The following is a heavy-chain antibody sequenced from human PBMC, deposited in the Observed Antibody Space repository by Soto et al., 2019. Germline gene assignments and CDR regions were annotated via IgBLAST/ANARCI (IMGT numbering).Heavy chain of an antibody. CDR2: IYHSGST. Sequence: QLQLQESGSGLVKPSQNLSLTCAVPGGSISSGGYSWSWIRQPPGKGLEWIGYIYHSGSTYYNPSLQSRVRISVDRTRNEFSMRLRSVTAADTAVYYCARGNVVASDYWGQGTLVTVSA. CDR3: ARGNVVASDY. J-gene: IGHJ4*02. D-gene: IGHD2-21*01. V-gene: IGHV4-30-2*01. CDR1: GGSISSGGYS.